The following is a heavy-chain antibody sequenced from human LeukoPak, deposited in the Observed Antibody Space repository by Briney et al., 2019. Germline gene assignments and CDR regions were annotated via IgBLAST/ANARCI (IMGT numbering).Heavy chain of an antibody. V-gene: IGHV4-4*07. CDR3: ARDYCSSTSCYYWYFDL. CDR1: GGSISSYY. D-gene: IGHD2-2*01. CDR2: IYTSGST. J-gene: IGHJ2*01. Sequence: SETQSLTCTVSGGSISSYYWSWIRQPAGKGLEWIGRIYTSGSTNYNPSLKSRVTMSVDTSKNQFSLKLSSVTAADTAVYYCARDYCSSTSCYYWYFDLWGRGTLVTVSS.